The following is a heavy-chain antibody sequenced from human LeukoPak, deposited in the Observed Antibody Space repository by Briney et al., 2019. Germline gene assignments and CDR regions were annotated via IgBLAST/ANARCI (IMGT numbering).Heavy chain of an antibody. D-gene: IGHD6-6*01. J-gene: IGHJ6*03. CDR1: GDSVSSNNAA. Sequence: SQTLSLTCAISGDSVSSNNAAWNWIRQSPSRGLEWLGRTYYRSKWYNDYAVSVKSRITINPDTSKNQFSLQLNSVTPEDTAVYYCARLAVRDGHPYYYMDVWGKGTTVTVSS. CDR2: TYYRSKWYN. V-gene: IGHV6-1*01. CDR3: ARLAVRDGHPYYYMDV.